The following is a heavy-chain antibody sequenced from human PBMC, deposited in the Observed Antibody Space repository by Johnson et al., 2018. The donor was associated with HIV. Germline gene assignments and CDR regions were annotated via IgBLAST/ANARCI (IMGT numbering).Heavy chain of an antibody. V-gene: IGHV3-15*01. Sequence: VQLVESGGGLVQPGGSLKLSCAASGFTFSNAWMSWVRQAPGKGLEWVGRIKSKTDGGTTDYAAPVKGRFTISRHDSKNTLYLQMNSLKTEDTAVYYCTTGRLSAYSSSWDDAFDIWGQGTMVTVSS. CDR1: GFTFSNAW. J-gene: IGHJ3*02. CDR3: TTGRLSAYSSSWDDAFDI. D-gene: IGHD6-13*01. CDR2: IKSKTDGGTT.